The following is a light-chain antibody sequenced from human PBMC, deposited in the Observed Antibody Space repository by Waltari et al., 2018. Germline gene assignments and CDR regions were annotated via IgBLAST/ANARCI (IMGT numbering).Light chain of an antibody. Sequence: CRASDGGGRALGWYQQKPGQAPRLLIYDASSRATGISDKFSGSGSGTDFSLTISRVEPEDFAVYFCQMYVRLPVTFGQGTKVEVK. V-gene: IGKV3-20*01. CDR2: DAS. J-gene: IGKJ1*01. CDR1: DGGGRA. CDR3: QMYVRLPVT.